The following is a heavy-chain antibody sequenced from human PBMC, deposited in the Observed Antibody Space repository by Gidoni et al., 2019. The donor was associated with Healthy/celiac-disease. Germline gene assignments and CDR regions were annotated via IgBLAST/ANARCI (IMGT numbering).Heavy chain of an antibody. CDR1: GFSLSTSGVG. CDR3: AHLNSYIGIGAFDI. CDR2: IYWNDDK. J-gene: IGHJ3*02. V-gene: IGHV2-5*01. D-gene: IGHD1-26*01. Sequence: QITLKESGPTLVKPTQTLTLTCSFSGFSLSTSGVGVGWIRQPPGKALEWLALIYWNDDKRYSPSLKSRLTITKDTSKNQVVLTMTNMDPVDTATYYCAHLNSYIGIGAFDIWGQGTMVTVSS.